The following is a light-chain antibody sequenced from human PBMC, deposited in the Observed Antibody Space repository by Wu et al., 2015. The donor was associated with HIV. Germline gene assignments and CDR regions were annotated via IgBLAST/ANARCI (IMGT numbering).Light chain of an antibody. V-gene: IGKV3-11*01. J-gene: IGKJ1*01. CDR1: QSVNTY. CDR2: DAS. CDR3: QQRSNWPPWT. Sequence: EIVLTQSPATLSLSPGERATLSCGASQSVNTYLAWYQQKPGQAPRLLIYDASNRATGIPARFSGSGSGTDFTLTISSLEPEDFAVYYCQQRSNWPPWTFGQGTKVEMK.